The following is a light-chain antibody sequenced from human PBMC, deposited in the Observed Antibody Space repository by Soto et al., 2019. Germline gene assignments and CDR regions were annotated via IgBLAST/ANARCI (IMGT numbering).Light chain of an antibody. J-gene: IGLJ2*01. V-gene: IGLV1-51*01. Sequence: QSVLTQPPSVSAAPGEKVTISCSGSTSNIGSHYVSWYQQFPRTAPKLLIYDDDRRPSGMPDRFSGSKSGTSATLGITGLQTGDEADYYCATWDSSLNVVLFGGGTKLTLL. CDR1: TSNIGSHY. CDR2: DDD. CDR3: ATWDSSLNVVL.